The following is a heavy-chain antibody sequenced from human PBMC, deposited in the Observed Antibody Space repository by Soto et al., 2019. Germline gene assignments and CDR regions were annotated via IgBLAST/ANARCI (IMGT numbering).Heavy chain of an antibody. CDR2: IYYSGST. Sequence: QVQLQESGPGLVKPSQTLSLTCTVSGGAISSGDYYWRWIRQPPGKGLEWIGYIYYSGSTYYNPSLKSRVTIPVETTKNQVALKLSSVTAADTAVYYCARDQNEFEGYCNSSCGTNRIDPWREGTLVTVSP. V-gene: IGHV4-30-4*01. J-gene: IGHJ5*02. CDR1: GGAISSGDYY. D-gene: IGHD2-2*01. CDR3: ARDQNEFEGYCNSSCGTNRIDP.